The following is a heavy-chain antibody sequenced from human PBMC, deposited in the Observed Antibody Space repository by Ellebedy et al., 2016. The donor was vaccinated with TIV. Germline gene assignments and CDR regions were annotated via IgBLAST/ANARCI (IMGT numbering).Heavy chain of an antibody. CDR2: IYYSGRT. CDR1: GGSIDGSGYY. CDR3: ARDWGRAAVL. Sequence: SETLSLTXTVSGGSIDGSGYYWGWIRQPPGKGLEWIGSIYYSGRTHYNPSLKSRVTISVDTSKNQFSLRLSSVTAADTAVYYCARDWGRAAVLWGQGTLVTVSS. V-gene: IGHV4-39*02. D-gene: IGHD3-16*01. J-gene: IGHJ4*02.